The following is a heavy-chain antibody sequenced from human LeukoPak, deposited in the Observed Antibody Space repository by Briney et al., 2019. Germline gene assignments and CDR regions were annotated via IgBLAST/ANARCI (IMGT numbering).Heavy chain of an antibody. V-gene: IGHV4-59*08. J-gene: IGHJ4*02. CDR3: AGAPNVYYFDF. CDR2: VDYTGNT. Sequence: SETLSLTCTVSGASFSSNYWSWIRQPPGEGLEWIGHVDYTGNTNYNSSLKSRVTLSVDTSKNQFSLKLTSVTAADTAVYFCAGAPNVYYFDFWVQGVLVTVSS. CDR1: GASFSSNY. D-gene: IGHD2-8*01.